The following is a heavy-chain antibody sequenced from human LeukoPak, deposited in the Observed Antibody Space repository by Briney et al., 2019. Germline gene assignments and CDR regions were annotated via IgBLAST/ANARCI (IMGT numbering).Heavy chain of an antibody. J-gene: IGHJ4*02. Sequence: PGGSLRLSCAASGFTFSSHWMHWVRQAPGKGLVWVSRINSDGSNTNYADSVKGRFTISRDNAMSTLYLQMNSLRAEDTAVYYCARGLGTGYNVGGYWGQGTLVTVSS. CDR2: INSDGSNT. D-gene: IGHD3/OR15-3a*01. V-gene: IGHV3-74*01. CDR3: ARGLGTGYNVGGY. CDR1: GFTFSSHW.